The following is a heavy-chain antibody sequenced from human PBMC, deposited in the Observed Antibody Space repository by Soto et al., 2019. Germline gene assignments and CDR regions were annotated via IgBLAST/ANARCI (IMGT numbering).Heavy chain of an antibody. CDR2: ISYDGSNK. CDR3: AKSGYGMDV. J-gene: IGHJ6*02. CDR1: GFTFSSYG. D-gene: IGHD3-10*01. Sequence: SLRLSCAASGFTFSSYGIHWVRQAPGKGLEWVAVISYDGSNKYYADSVKGRFTISRDNSKNTLYLQMNSLRAEDTAVYYCAKSGYGMDVWGQGTTVTVSS. V-gene: IGHV3-30*18.